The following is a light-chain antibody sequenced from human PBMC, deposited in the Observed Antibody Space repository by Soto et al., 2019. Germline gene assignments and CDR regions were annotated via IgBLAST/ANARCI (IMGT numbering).Light chain of an antibody. CDR2: DAT. Sequence: EVVMTQSPGTLSVSPGGRATLSCRASQNLITNLAWYQQKPGQAPRLLIHDATTRATGIPARFSGSGSGTECTLTISSLQSEDFAVYYCQQYHDWPLTFGQGTRLEIK. J-gene: IGKJ5*01. V-gene: IGKV3-15*01. CDR1: QNLITN. CDR3: QQYHDWPLT.